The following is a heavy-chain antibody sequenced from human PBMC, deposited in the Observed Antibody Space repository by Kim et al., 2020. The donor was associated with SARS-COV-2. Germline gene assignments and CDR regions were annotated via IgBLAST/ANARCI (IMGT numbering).Heavy chain of an antibody. CDR1: GYTFTSYA. CDR3: AATITMIRYYYYYGMDV. D-gene: IGHD3-22*01. CDR2: INAGNGNT. J-gene: IGHJ6*02. V-gene: IGHV1-3*01. Sequence: ASVKVSCKASGYTFTSYAMHWVRQAPGQRLEWMGWINAGNGNTKYSQTFQGRVTITRDTSASTAYMELSSLRSEDTAVYYCAATITMIRYYYYYGMDVWGQGTTVTVSS.